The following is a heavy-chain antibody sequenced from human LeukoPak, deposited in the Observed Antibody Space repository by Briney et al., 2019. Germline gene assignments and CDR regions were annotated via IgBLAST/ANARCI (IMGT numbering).Heavy chain of an antibody. J-gene: IGHJ3*02. CDR2: ISAYNGNT. CDR3: ARFGLGKHIEVAGIPFDI. CDR1: GYTFSDYT. D-gene: IGHD6-19*01. V-gene: IGHV1-18*01. Sequence: ASVKVSCKASGYTFSDYTINWVRQAPGQGLEWMGWISAYNGNTNYAQKLQGRVTMTTDTSTSTAYMELRSLRSDDTAVYYCARFGLGKHIEVAGIPFDIWGQGTMVTVSS.